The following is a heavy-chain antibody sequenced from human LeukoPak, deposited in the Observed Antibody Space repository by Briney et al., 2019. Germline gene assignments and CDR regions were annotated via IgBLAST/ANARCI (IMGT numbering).Heavy chain of an antibody. CDR2: IYYSGTT. Sequence: SETLSLTCTVSGASIRSYYWSWIRQPPGKGLEWIGYIYYSGTTINYNPSLKSRVTISVDTSKNQFSLKLSSVTAADTAVYYCARDSRVGSYGSYYFDYWGQGTLVTVSS. CDR1: GASIRSYY. V-gene: IGHV4-59*12. D-gene: IGHD5-18*01. CDR3: ARDSRVGSYGSYYFDY. J-gene: IGHJ4*02.